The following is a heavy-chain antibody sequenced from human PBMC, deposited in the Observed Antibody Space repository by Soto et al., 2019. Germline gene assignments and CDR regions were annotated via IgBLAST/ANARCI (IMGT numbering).Heavy chain of an antibody. CDR2: ISGSGGST. CDR3: AKDLYYDSSGYYSREPKGQFDY. V-gene: IGHV3-23*01. CDR1: GFTFSSYA. D-gene: IGHD3-22*01. J-gene: IGHJ4*02. Sequence: GGSLRLSCAASGFTFSSYAMSWVRQAPGKGLEWVSAISGSGGSTYYADSVKGRFTISRDNSKNTLYLQMNSLRAEDTAVYYCAKDLYYDSSGYYSREPKGQFDYWGQGTLVTVSS.